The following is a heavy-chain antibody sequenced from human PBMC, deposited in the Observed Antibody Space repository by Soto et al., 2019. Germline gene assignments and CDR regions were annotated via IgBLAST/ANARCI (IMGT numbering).Heavy chain of an antibody. Sequence: EVQLLESGGGVVQPGGSLRLSCAASGFTFSSYAMSWVRQAPGNGLEWVSAISGRGGSTYYADSVKGRFTISRDNYKKTLYLQMNSLRAEDTAVYYCANPSGYDILTGYNSGGEEDAFDVWGQGAMVTVSS. CDR3: ANPSGYDILTGYNSGGEEDAFDV. CDR2: ISGRGGST. V-gene: IGHV3-23*01. CDR1: GFTFSSYA. J-gene: IGHJ3*01. D-gene: IGHD3-9*01.